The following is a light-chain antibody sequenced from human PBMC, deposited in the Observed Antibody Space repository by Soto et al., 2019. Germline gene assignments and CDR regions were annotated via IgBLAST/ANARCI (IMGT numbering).Light chain of an antibody. CDR1: QSVSSN. CDR2: GTS. V-gene: IGKV3-15*01. Sequence: EIVMTQSPATLSVSPGERATLSCRASQSVSSNLAWYQQKPGQAPRLLIYGTSTRGTGITARFSGSGSGTEFTHTISSMQSEDFAVYYCQQYNNWPPWTFGQGTKVEIK. CDR3: QQYNNWPPWT. J-gene: IGKJ1*01.